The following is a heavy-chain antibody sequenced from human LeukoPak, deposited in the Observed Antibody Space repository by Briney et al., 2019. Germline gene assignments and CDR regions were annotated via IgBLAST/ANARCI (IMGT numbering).Heavy chain of an antibody. CDR3: ARYSDGGSSDYFDY. Sequence: SVKVSCKASGGTFSSYAISWVRQAPGQGLEWMGRIIPILGIANYAQKFQGRVTITADKSTSTAYMELSSLRSEDTAVYYCARYSDGGSSDYFDYWGQGALVTVSS. CDR1: GGTFSSYA. CDR2: IIPILGIA. J-gene: IGHJ4*02. V-gene: IGHV1-69*04. D-gene: IGHD2-15*01.